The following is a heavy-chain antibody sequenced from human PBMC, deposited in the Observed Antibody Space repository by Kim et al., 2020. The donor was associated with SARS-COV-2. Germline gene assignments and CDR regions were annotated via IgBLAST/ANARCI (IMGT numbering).Heavy chain of an antibody. Sequence: YYADSVKGRFTISRDNAKNSLYLQMNSLRAEDTAVYYCARDRQTYYGMDVWGQGTTVTVSS. V-gene: IGHV3-48*03. J-gene: IGHJ6*02. CDR3: ARDRQTYYGMDV.